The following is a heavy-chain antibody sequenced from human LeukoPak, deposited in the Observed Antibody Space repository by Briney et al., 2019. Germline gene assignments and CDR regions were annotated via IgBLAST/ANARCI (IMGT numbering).Heavy chain of an antibody. Sequence: SQTLSLTSTVSDGAISGGDYYWSWIRQPPRKCLEWIGYIYYIGSTYYNPSLKSRVTISVDTSKNQFSLKLSSVTAADTAVYYCARVVVPRVLDYWGQGTLVTVSS. D-gene: IGHD2-2*01. J-gene: IGHJ4*02. CDR3: ARVVVPRVLDY. CDR2: IYYIGST. V-gene: IGHV4-30-4*01. CDR1: DGAISGGDYY.